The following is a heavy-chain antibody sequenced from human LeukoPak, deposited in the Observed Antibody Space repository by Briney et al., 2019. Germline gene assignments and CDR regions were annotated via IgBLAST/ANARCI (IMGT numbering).Heavy chain of an antibody. J-gene: IGHJ6*03. D-gene: IGHD3-10*01. CDR3: ARANYGSGSYHPYYYYMDV. V-gene: IGHV1-8*01. Sequence: GASVKVSCTASGYSFTGYDIDWVRQAAGQGLEWIGWMNANTGNRGFAQKFQGRVTLTRNTSISTAYMELTSLGSEDTAVYFCARANYGSGSYHPYYYYMDVWGKGTTVTVSS. CDR2: MNANTGNR. CDR1: GYSFTGYD.